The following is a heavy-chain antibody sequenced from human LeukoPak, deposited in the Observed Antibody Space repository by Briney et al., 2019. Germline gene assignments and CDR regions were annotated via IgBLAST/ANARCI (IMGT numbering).Heavy chain of an antibody. Sequence: SETLSLTCTVSGGSISSYYWSWIRQPPGKGLEWIGYIYYSGSTNYNPSLKSRVTISVDTSKNQFSLKLSSVTAADTAVYYCARRVCSGGSCYPDYWGQGTLVTVSS. CDR1: GGSISSYY. CDR2: IYYSGST. D-gene: IGHD2-15*01. V-gene: IGHV4-59*01. CDR3: ARRVCSGGSCYPDY. J-gene: IGHJ4*02.